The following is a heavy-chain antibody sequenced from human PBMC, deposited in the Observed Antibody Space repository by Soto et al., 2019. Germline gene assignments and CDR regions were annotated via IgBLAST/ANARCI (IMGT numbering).Heavy chain of an antibody. CDR2: IVPIFSTT. CDR1: GYTFTSYY. Sequence: ASVKVSCKASGYTFTSYYMNWVRQAPGQGLEWMGAIVPIFSTTNYAQKFQGRVTITADESTITAYMELSSLRSDDTATYYCAREAAAAGTSREDAFDIWG. D-gene: IGHD6-13*01. J-gene: IGHJ3*02. V-gene: IGHV1-69*13. CDR3: AREAAAAGTSREDAFDI.